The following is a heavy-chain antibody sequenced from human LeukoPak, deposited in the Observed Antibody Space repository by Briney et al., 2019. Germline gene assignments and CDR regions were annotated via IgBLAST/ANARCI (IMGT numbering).Heavy chain of an antibody. V-gene: IGHV4-59*01. Sequence: SETLSLTCTVSGGSINNYYWTWIRQPPGMGLEWIGYIYYSGSTNYNPSLKSRVTISVDTSKNQFSLKLNSVTAADTAVYYCARDGEGYCSGGSCSEYYYYYMDVWGKGTTVTISS. CDR3: ARDGEGYCSGGSCSEYYYYYMDV. J-gene: IGHJ6*03. CDR2: IYYSGST. D-gene: IGHD2-15*01. CDR1: GGSINNYY.